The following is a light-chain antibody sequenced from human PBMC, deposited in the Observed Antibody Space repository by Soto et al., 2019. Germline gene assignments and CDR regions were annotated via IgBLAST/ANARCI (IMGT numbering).Light chain of an antibody. CDR2: GAS. CDR1: QSIRSN. J-gene: IGKJ1*01. CDR3: QQYHIWPPWT. Sequence: EIVLTQSPDTLSVSPGEGATLSCRVSQSIRSNLAWYQQRPGQAPRLLMYGASTRADGIPARFTGGGSGTEFTLTVSSLQSEDFAVYYCQQYHIWPPWTSGQGTKVELK. V-gene: IGKV3-15*01.